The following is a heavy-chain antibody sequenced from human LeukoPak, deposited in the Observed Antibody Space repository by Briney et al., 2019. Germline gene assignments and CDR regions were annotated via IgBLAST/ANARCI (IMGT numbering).Heavy chain of an antibody. Sequence: PGGSLRLSCAASGFTFSSYSMNWVRQAPGKGLEWVSSISSSSSYIYYADSVKGRFTISRDHAKNSLYLQMNSLRAEDTAVYYCARDKGPYSNHLDYWGQGTLVTVSS. V-gene: IGHV3-21*01. CDR1: GFTFSSYS. D-gene: IGHD4-11*01. CDR3: ARDKGPYSNHLDY. CDR2: ISSSSSYI. J-gene: IGHJ4*02.